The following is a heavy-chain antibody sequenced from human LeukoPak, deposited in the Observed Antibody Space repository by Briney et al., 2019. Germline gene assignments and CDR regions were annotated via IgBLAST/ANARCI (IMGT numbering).Heavy chain of an antibody. Sequence: GASVKVSCKASGGTFSSYAISWVRQAPGQGLEWMGGIIPIFGTANYAQKFQGRVTITTDESTSTAYMELSNLRSEDTAVYYCARGPRWEYQLPYYFDYWGQGTLVTVSS. CDR3: ARGPRWEYQLPYYFDY. CDR1: GGTFSSYA. J-gene: IGHJ4*02. D-gene: IGHD2-2*01. CDR2: IIPIFGTA. V-gene: IGHV1-69*05.